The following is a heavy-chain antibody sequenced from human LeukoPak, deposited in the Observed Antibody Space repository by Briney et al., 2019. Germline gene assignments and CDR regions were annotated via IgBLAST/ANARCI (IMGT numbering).Heavy chain of an antibody. J-gene: IGHJ4*02. CDR1: GGSISSYY. Sequence: SETLSLTCTVSGGSISSYYWSWIRQPPGKGLEWIGSIYYSGSTYYNPSLKSRVTISVDTSKNQFSLKLSSVTAADTAVYYCAREPYRSGWYLDYWGQGTLVTDSS. D-gene: IGHD6-19*01. CDR2: IYYSGST. CDR3: AREPYRSGWYLDY. V-gene: IGHV4-39*07.